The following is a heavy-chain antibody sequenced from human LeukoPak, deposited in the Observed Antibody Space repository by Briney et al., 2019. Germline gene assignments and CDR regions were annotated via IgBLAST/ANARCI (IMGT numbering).Heavy chain of an antibody. D-gene: IGHD3-9*01. Sequence: GGSLRLSCAASGFTFSSYAMSWVRQAPGKGLEWVSAISGSGGSTYYADSVKGRFTISRDNSKNTLYLQMNSLRAEDTAVYYCAKAQAVLRYFDWSRGWFDPWGQGTLVTVSS. CDR1: GFTFSSYA. CDR3: AKAQAVLRYFDWSRGWFDP. J-gene: IGHJ5*02. CDR2: ISGSGGST. V-gene: IGHV3-23*01.